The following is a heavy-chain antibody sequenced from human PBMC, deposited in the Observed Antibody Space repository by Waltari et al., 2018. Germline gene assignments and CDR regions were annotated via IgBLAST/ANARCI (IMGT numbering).Heavy chain of an antibody. CDR3: AREYNDGWYFDY. V-gene: IGHV3-66*01. J-gene: IGHJ4*02. Sequence: EVQLVESGGGSVQPGGSLRLSCAASGLIIKNNCLTWVRQAPGGGLGGVATIDAGGITKYADSVNGRFTISRDNSKNTLSLQMNSLRVDDTAMYYCAREYNDGWYFDYWGRGTLVTVSS. D-gene: IGHD6-19*01. CDR2: IDAGGIT. CDR1: GLIIKNNC.